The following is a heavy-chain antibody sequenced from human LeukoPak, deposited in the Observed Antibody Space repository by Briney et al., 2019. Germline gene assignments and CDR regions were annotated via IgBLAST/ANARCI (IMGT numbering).Heavy chain of an antibody. CDR1: GGSISSYY. V-gene: IGHV4-59*08. D-gene: IGHD3-22*01. CDR3: ASSGYYPYYYYGMDV. CDR2: IYYSGST. Sequence: SETLSLTCTVSGGSISSYYWSWIRQPPGKGLEWIGYIYYSGSTNYNPSLKGRVTISVDTSKNQFSLKLSSVTAADTAVYYCASSGYYPYYYYGMDVWGQGTTVTVSS. J-gene: IGHJ6*02.